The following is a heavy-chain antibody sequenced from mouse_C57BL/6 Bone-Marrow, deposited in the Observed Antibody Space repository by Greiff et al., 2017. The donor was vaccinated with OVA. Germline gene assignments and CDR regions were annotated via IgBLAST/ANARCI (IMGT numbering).Heavy chain of an antibody. J-gene: IGHJ2*01. Sequence: VKLQQPGAELVKPGASVKLSCKASGYTFTSYWMQWVKQRPGQGLEWIGEIDPSDSYTNYNQKFKGKATLTVDTSSSTAYMQLSSLTSEDSAVYYCARGIYYYGSSYDYWGQGTTLTVSS. D-gene: IGHD1-1*01. V-gene: IGHV1-50*01. CDR3: ARGIYYYGSSYDY. CDR1: GYTFTSYW. CDR2: IDPSDSYT.